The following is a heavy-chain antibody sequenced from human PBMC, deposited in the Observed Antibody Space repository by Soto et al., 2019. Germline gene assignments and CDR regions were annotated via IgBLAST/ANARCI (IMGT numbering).Heavy chain of an antibody. CDR3: ARWATYYYDSSGYYGRHAFDI. J-gene: IGHJ3*02. Sequence: PGESLKISCKGSGYSFTSYWIGWVRQMPGKGLEWMGIIYPGDSDTRYSPSFQGQVTISADKSISTAYLQWSSLKASDTAMYYCARWATYYYDSSGYYGRHAFDIWGQGTMVTVSS. V-gene: IGHV5-51*01. D-gene: IGHD3-22*01. CDR2: IYPGDSDT. CDR1: GYSFTSYW.